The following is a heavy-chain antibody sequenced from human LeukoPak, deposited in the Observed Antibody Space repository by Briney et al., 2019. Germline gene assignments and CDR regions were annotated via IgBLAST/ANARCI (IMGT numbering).Heavy chain of an antibody. Sequence: SETLSLTCTVSGGSISSGGYYWSWIRQHPGKGLEWIGYIYYGGSTYYNPSLKSRVTISVDTSKNQFSLKLSSVTAADTAVYYCARGGYCSSTSCYTKYSWFDPWGQGTLVTVSS. CDR1: GGSISSGGYY. CDR3: ARGGYCSSTSCYTKYSWFDP. J-gene: IGHJ5*02. CDR2: IYYGGST. D-gene: IGHD2-2*02. V-gene: IGHV4-31*03.